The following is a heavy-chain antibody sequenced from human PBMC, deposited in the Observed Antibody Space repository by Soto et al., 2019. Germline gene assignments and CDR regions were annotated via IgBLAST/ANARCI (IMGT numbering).Heavy chain of an antibody. V-gene: IGHV6-1*01. D-gene: IGHD3-3*01. CDR3: TRVVGLFENWFDP. J-gene: IGHJ5*02. Sequence: SQTLSLTCAISGDSVSSNSAASNWIRQSPSRGLEWLGRTYYRSKWYNDYAVSVKSRITINPDTSKNQFSLQLNSVTPEDTAVYYCTRVVGLFENWFDPWGQGTLVTVSS. CDR2: TYYRSKWYN. CDR1: GDSVSSNSAA.